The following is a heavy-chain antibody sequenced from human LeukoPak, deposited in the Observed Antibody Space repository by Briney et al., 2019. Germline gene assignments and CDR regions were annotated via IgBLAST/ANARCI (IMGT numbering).Heavy chain of an antibody. Sequence: PGGSLRLSCGASGFTFSSYWMFWVRQAPGKGLVWVSRINTDGSSTTHADSVKGRFTISRDNAKNTLYLQMNSLRAEDTAVYYCARAGYDSSGSYIATFDNWGEGTPVTVSS. CDR1: GFTFSSYW. V-gene: IGHV3-74*01. J-gene: IGHJ5*02. D-gene: IGHD3-22*01. CDR2: INTDGSST. CDR3: ARAGYDSSGSYIATFDN.